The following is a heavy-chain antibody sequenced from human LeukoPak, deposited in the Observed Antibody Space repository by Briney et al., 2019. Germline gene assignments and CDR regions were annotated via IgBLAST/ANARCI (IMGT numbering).Heavy chain of an antibody. D-gene: IGHD6-13*01. J-gene: IGHJ6*03. CDR1: GFTFSSYA. CDR2: ISGSGGST. V-gene: IGHV3-23*01. Sequence: GGSLRLSCAASGFTFSSYAMNWVRQAPGKGLEWVSDISGSGGSTYYADSVRGRFTISRDNSKNTVYLQMNSLRVEDTAVYYCAGDQQMGSSWYYYYYYYMDVWGKGTTVTVS. CDR3: AGDQQMGSSWYYYYYYYMDV.